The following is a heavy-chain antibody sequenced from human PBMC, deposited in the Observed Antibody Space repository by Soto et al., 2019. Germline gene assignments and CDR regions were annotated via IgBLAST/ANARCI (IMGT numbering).Heavy chain of an antibody. CDR3: AKDLLTMIVVAIPYFDS. V-gene: IGHV3-23*01. D-gene: IGHD3-22*01. J-gene: IGHJ4*02. Sequence: PXGSLRLSCAASGFTFSSYAMSWVRQAPGRGLEWVSAISGSGGSTYYADSVKGRFTISRDNSKNTLYLQMNSLRAEDTAVYYCAKDLLTMIVVAIPYFDSWGQGTLVTVSS. CDR1: GFTFSSYA. CDR2: ISGSGGST.